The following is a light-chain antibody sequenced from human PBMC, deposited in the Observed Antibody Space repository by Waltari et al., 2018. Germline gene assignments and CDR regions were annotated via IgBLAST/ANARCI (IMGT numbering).Light chain of an antibody. CDR2: RTN. V-gene: IGLV1-47*01. CDR3: ASWDGSLGGVV. J-gene: IGLJ2*01. CDR1: DYNIGNHF. Sequence: QSVLSQPPSASGTPGQRVTISCSGSDYNIGNHFVYWYHQLPGAAPKLLIYRTNHRPAVVPDRFSGSKSGPSASLAISGLRSEDEALFYGASWDGSLGGVVFGGGTKLTVL.